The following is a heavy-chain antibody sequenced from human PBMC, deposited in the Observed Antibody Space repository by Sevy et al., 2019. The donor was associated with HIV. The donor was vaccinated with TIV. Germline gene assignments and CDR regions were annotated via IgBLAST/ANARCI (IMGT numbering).Heavy chain of an antibody. CDR2: LKSKADGGTV. CDR1: GFTFGDYA. J-gene: IGHJ4*02. V-gene: IGHV3-49*04. Sequence: GGSLRLSCTTSGFTFGDYAMNWVRQAPGKGLEWVAFLKSKADGGTVDHAASGKGRFTISRDGSKSIAYLQMNDLTTEDTGVYYCTRWKGLQSIFDYWGQGALVTVSS. CDR3: TRWKGLQSIFDY. D-gene: IGHD1-1*01.